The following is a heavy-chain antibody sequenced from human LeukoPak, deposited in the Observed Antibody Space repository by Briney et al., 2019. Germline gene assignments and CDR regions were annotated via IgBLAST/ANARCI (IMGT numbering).Heavy chain of an antibody. V-gene: IGHV4-31*03. Sequence: SETLSLTCTVSGGSISSGGYYWSWIRQHPGKGLEWIEYIYYSGSTYYNPSLKSRVTISVDTSKNQFSLKLSSVTAADTAVYYCARIRITYDSTRAFDIWGQGTMVTVFS. J-gene: IGHJ3*02. CDR1: GGSISSGGYY. D-gene: IGHD3-22*01. CDR3: ARIRITYDSTRAFDI. CDR2: IYYSGST.